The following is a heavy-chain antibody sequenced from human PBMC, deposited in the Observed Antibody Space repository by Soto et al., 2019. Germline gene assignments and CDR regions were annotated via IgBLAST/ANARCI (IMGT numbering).Heavy chain of an antibody. V-gene: IGHV3-23*01. CDR1: GVTFSSYA. J-gene: IGHJ6*03. D-gene: IGHD2-15*01. CDR2: ISGIGGST. CDR3: ALREMGCSGGSCYSLLYYYYYMDV. Sequence: EVQLLESGGGLVQPGASLRLSCAASGVTFSSYAMSWVRQAPGKGLEWGSAISGIGGSTYYADSVKGRFTISRDNSKNTLYLQMNSLRAEDTAVYYCALREMGCSGGSCYSLLYYYYYMDVWGKGTTVTVSS.